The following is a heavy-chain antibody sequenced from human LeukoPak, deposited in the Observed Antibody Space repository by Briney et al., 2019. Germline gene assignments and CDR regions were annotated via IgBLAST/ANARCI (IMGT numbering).Heavy chain of an antibody. D-gene: IGHD3-22*01. CDR3: ARSGYDYNWDFAY. V-gene: IGHV5-51*01. Sequence: GDSLKISCTGSGYDFPTYWIAWVRQMPGKGLEWMGIINPGDSDTKYSPSFQGHVTISADESIRTAYLQWSSLEASDTAMYYCARSGYDYNWDFAYWGQGTLVTVSS. CDR1: GYDFPTYW. CDR2: INPGDSDT. J-gene: IGHJ4*02.